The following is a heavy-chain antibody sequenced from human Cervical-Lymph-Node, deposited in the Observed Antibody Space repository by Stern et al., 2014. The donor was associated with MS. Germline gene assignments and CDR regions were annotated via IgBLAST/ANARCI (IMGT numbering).Heavy chain of an antibody. D-gene: IGHD3-22*01. V-gene: IGHV4-59*11. CDR1: GGSLTSHY. CDR2: VYYSGGT. J-gene: IGHJ4*02. Sequence: QLQLQESGPGLVKPSETLSLTCTVSGGSLTSHYWSWIRQPPGKGLELIGYVYYSGGTNYNPSLQSRVTISADMSKNQFSLKLTSVTAADTAVYYCARGLGTYSYDSSGYYYWGQGTLVTVSS. CDR3: ARGLGTYSYDSSGYYY.